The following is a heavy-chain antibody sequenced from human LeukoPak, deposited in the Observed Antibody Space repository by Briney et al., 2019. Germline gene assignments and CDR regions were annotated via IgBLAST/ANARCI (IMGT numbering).Heavy chain of an antibody. CDR2: IDWDDDK. Sequence: SGPALVKPTQTLTLTCTFSGFSPSTSGMCVSWVRQPPGKALEWLALIDWDDDKYYSTSLKTRLTISKDTSKNQVVLTMTNMDPVGTATYYCARLDCTNGVCQYDYWGQGTLVTVSS. V-gene: IGHV2-70*20. D-gene: IGHD2-8*01. CDR3: ARLDCTNGVCQYDY. CDR1: GFSPSTSGMC. J-gene: IGHJ4*02.